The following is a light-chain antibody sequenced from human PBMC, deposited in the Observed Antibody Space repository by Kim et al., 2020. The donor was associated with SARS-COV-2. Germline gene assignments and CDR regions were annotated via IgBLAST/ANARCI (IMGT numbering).Light chain of an antibody. CDR3: QQYNSFPLT. J-gene: IGKJ4*01. CDR2: KAS. CDR1: QSIRTW. Sequence: DIQMTQSPSTLSASVGDRVTITCRASQSIRTWLAWYQQKPGRAPKLLIYKASSLETGVPSRFSGSGSGTDFTLTISSLQPDDPATYFCQQYNSFPLTFGGGTKVDIK. V-gene: IGKV1-5*03.